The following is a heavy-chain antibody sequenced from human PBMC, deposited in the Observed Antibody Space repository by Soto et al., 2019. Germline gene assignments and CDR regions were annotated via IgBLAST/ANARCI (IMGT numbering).Heavy chain of an antibody. J-gene: IGHJ3*02. CDR3: ARGQRYFDWFRPTAPGADAFAI. CDR1: GFTFSSYA. CDR2: ISGSGGST. Sequence: EVQLLESGGGLVQPGGSLRLACAASGFTFSSYAMSWVRQAPGKGLECVSAISGSGGSTYSADSVKSRFTISRDNSKNTLYLKMNSLRAEDTVVYYCARGQRYFDWFRPTAPGADAFAIWGQGTMVTVSS. V-gene: IGHV3-23*01. D-gene: IGHD3-9*01.